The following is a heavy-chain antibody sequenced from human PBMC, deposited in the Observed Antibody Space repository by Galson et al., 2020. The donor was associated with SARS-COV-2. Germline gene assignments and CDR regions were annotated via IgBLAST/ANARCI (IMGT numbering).Heavy chain of an antibody. CDR2: ISSSSSTI. D-gene: IGHD6-19*01. Sequence: GESLKISCAASGFTFSSYSMNWVRQAPGKGLEWVSYISSSSSTIYYADSVKGRFTISRDNAKNSLYLQMNSLRAEDTAVYYCARDVGYSSGWAPMVPYYFDYWGQGTLVTVSS. CDR1: GFTFSSYS. CDR3: ARDVGYSSGWAPMVPYYFDY. V-gene: IGHV3-48*04. J-gene: IGHJ4*02.